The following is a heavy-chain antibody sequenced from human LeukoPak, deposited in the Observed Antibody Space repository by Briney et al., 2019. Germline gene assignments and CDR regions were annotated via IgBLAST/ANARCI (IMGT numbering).Heavy chain of an antibody. Sequence: GGSLRLSCAASGFTVGSNYMSWVRQAPGKGLEWVSVIYSGGSTYYADSVKGRFTISRDNSKNTLYLQMNSLRAEDTAVYYCASSVVRYYDFWSGYGYYMDVWGKGTTVTVSS. CDR3: ASSVVRYYDFWSGYGYYMDV. V-gene: IGHV3-53*01. J-gene: IGHJ6*03. CDR1: GFTVGSNY. D-gene: IGHD3-3*01. CDR2: IYSGGST.